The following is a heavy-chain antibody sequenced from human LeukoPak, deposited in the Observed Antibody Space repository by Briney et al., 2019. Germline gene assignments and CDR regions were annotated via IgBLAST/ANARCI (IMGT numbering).Heavy chain of an antibody. CDR2: INQSGST. V-gene: IGHV4-34*01. CDR1: RGSFSGYC. J-gene: IGHJ3*02. CDR3: ASSLAVAVIAFDI. D-gene: IGHD6-19*01. Sequence: ASETLSLTCAVYRGSFSGYCWSWIRQPPGKGLEWIGEINQSGSTNYNPSLKSRVTISVDTSKNQFSLKLSSVTAADTAVYYCASSLAVAVIAFDIWGQGTMVTVSS.